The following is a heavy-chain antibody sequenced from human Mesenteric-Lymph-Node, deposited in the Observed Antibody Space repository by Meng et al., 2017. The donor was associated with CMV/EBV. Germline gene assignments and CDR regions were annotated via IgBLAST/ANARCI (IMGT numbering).Heavy chain of an antibody. J-gene: IGHJ6*02. CDR3: ARDLGASTPYYDILTGHWGYYYGMDV. V-gene: IGHV3-48*04. D-gene: IGHD3-9*01. CDR1: GFTFSSYS. CDR2: ISSSSSTI. Sequence: GGSLRFSCTASGFTFSSYSMNWVRQAPGKGLEWVSYISSSSSTIYYADSVKGRFTISRDNAKNSLYLQMNSLRAEDTAVYYCARDLGASTPYYDILTGHWGYYYGMDVWGQGTTVTVSS.